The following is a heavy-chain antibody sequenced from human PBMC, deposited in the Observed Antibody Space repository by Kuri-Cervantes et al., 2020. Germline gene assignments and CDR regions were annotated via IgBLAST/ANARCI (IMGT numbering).Heavy chain of an antibody. CDR2: ISYDGSNK. J-gene: IGHJ6*02. V-gene: IGHV3-30*03. D-gene: IGHD3-10*01. Sequence: GGSLRLSCAASGFTFSSYGMHWVRQAPGKGLEWVAVISYDGSNKYYADSVKGRFTISRDNSKNTLYLQMNSLKTEDTAVYYCTTEGASGTYYTRSVLGYYYGMDVWGQGTTVTVSS. CDR1: GFTFSSYG. CDR3: TTEGASGTYYTRSVLGYYYGMDV.